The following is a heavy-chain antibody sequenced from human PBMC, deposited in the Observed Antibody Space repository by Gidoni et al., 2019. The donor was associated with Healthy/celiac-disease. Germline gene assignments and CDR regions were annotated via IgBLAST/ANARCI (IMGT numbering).Heavy chain of an antibody. CDR3: ARGAYSPLCYFDY. D-gene: IGHD3-16*01. CDR1: GGSISSYS. V-gene: IGHV4-59*01. J-gene: IGHJ4*02. Sequence: QVQLQESGPGLAEPPETLSLTCSVSGGSISSYSWSWTRQPPGKGLAWIGYIYYSGSTNYNPPLKSRVTISVDTSKKQFSLKLSSVADADAAVYYCARGAYSPLCYFDYWGQGTLVTVSS. CDR2: IYYSGST.